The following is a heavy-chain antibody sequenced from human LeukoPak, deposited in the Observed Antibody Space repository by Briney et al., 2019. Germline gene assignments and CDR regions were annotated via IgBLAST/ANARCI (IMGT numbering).Heavy chain of an antibody. V-gene: IGHV4-38-2*02. Sequence: PSQTLSLTCTVSGGSISSGYYWGWIRQPPGKGLEWIGSIYHSGSTYYNPSLKSRVTISVDTSKNQFSLKLSSVTAADTAVYYCARQGGERFVVVPAAMSVVDYWGQGTLVTVSS. CDR3: ARQGGERFVVVPAAMSVVDY. CDR2: IYHSGST. D-gene: IGHD2-2*01. CDR1: GGSISSGYY. J-gene: IGHJ4*02.